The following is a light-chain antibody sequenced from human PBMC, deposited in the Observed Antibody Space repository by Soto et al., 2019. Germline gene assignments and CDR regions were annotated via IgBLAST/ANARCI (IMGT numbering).Light chain of an antibody. Sequence: QSALTQPASVSGSPGQSITILCTGTNSDVGGYDFVSWYQQHPGKAPKLLIYEVTNRPSGVSDRFSGSKSGNTASLSIYGLQAVDEADYYCSSYTSTSTLVFGGGTKVTVL. CDR3: SSYTSTSTLV. J-gene: IGLJ2*01. CDR1: NSDVGGYDF. CDR2: EVT. V-gene: IGLV2-14*01.